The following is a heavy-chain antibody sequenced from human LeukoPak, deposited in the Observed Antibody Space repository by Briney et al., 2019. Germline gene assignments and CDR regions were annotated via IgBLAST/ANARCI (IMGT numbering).Heavy chain of an antibody. CDR1: GYIFNNFD. CDR3: ARAPMGTAALY. D-gene: IGHD2-2*01. Sequence: GASVKVSCKASGYIFNNFDINWVRQAPGQGLEWMGWMSPVSGIGGSAQRFQGRVTLTRDTSISTAYMEVSNPRSDDTAFYYCARAPMGTAALYWGQGTLVTVSS. CDR2: MSPVSGIG. V-gene: IGHV1-8*01. J-gene: IGHJ4*02.